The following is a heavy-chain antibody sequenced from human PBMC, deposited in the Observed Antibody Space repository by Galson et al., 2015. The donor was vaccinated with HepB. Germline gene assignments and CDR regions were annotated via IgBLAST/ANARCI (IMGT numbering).Heavy chain of an antibody. Sequence: SCKASGYTFTTYAMHWVRQAPGQRLEWMGWINAGNGDTKYSQKFQGRVTITRDTSASTVYMELSRLRSEDTAVYFCANPIFGVITNPLGYWGQGTLVTVSS. CDR2: INAGNGDT. V-gene: IGHV1-3*01. J-gene: IGHJ4*02. CDR1: GYTFTTYA. D-gene: IGHD3-3*01. CDR3: ANPIFGVITNPLGY.